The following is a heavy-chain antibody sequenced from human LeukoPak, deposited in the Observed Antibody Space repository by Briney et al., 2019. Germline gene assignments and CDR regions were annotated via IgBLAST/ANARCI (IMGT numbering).Heavy chain of an antibody. CDR2: INHSGST. CDR3: ARRPIAAAGTPFY. CDR1: EFSVGSNY. V-gene: IGHV4-34*01. D-gene: IGHD6-13*01. Sequence: GSLRLSCAASEFSVGSNYMTRVRQAPGKGLEWIGEINHSGSTNYNPSLKSRVTIYVDTSKNQFSLKLSSVTAADTAVYYCARRPIAAAGTPFYWGQGTLVTVSS. J-gene: IGHJ4*02.